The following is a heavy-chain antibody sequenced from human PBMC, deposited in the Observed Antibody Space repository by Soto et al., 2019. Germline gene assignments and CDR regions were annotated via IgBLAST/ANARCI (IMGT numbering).Heavy chain of an antibody. CDR1: GFTFSSYG. V-gene: IGHV3-30*18. CDR2: ILYDGSKK. D-gene: IGHD6-19*01. CDR3: VKDGSSGWPYFGDMDV. Sequence: QVQLVESGGGVVQPGRSLRLSCAASGFTFSSYGMHWVRQAPGKGLEWVAVILYDGSKKYYADSVEGRFTISRDNSKNTMYLQRGSLGGEDTALYYCVKDGSSGWPYFGDMDVWGRGTTVTVSS. J-gene: IGHJ6*02.